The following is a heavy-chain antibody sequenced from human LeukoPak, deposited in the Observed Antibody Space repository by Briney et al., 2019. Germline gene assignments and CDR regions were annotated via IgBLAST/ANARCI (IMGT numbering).Heavy chain of an antibody. CDR3: AKVNRYDSSGYPDY. CDR2: IIGSGDNT. D-gene: IGHD3-22*01. V-gene: IGHV3-23*01. CDR1: GFTFSSYA. Sequence: GGSLRLSCEASGFTFSSYAMTWVRQAPGKGLEWVSLIIGSGDNTYYADSVKGRFTISRDNSKNTLYLQMNSLRAEDTAVYYCAKVNRYDSSGYPDYWGQGTLVTVSS. J-gene: IGHJ4*02.